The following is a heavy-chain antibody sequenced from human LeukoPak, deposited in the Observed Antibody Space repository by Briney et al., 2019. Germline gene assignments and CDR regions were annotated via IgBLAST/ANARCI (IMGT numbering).Heavy chain of an antibody. CDR1: GLTFSSYS. CDR3: VRDPEALDY. CDR2: ISRGRPTI. J-gene: IGHJ4*02. V-gene: IGHV3-48*02. Sequence: GGSLRLSCVASGLTFSSYSMNWVRQAPGKGREWVSYISRGRPTIHYADSVKGRLTISRDNAKNSLSLQMNSLIDEDTAVYYCVRDPEALDYWGQGTLVTVSS.